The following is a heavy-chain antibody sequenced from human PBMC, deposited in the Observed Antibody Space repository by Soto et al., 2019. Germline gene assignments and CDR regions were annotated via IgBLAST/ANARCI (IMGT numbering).Heavy chain of an antibody. Sequence: ASVKVSCKASGYTFTNSDINWVRQAPGQGLEWMGWMNPDSGHAAYAQKFQGRVTLTTSTSTSTVYMEMRSLGSEDTAVYYCARRPHCSGGICPYGLDNWGPGTLVTVSS. V-gene: IGHV1-8*01. D-gene: IGHD6-25*01. CDR3: ARRPHCSGGICPYGLDN. CDR1: GYTFTNSD. CDR2: MNPDSGHA. J-gene: IGHJ4*02.